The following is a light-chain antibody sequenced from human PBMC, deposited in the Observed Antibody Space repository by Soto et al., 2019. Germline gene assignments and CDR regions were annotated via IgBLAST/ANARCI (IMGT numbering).Light chain of an antibody. CDR3: QHYTTLPLA. J-gene: IGKJ4*01. CDR2: DAY. V-gene: IGKV3-15*01. Sequence: IVMTLSPAAVSVSPGERATLSCRASQGVGSTLAWYRQQPGQAPRLLIYDAYIRATGVPARFSGSGSGTEFTLTISSLQSEDFAVYYCQHYTTLPLAFGGGTKVEIK. CDR1: QGVGST.